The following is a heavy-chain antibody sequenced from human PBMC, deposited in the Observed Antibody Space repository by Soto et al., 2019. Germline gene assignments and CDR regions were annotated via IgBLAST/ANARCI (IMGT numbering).Heavy chain of an antibody. CDR3: AKSSGVIVLVPAATDY. J-gene: IGHJ4*02. Sequence: GGSLRLSCAASGFTFSSYAMSWVRQAPGKGLEWVSAISGSGGSTYYADSVKGRFTISRDNSKNTLYLQMNSLRAEDTAVYYCAKSSGVIVLVPAATDYWGQGTLVTVSS. V-gene: IGHV3-23*01. CDR2: ISGSGGST. CDR1: GFTFSSYA. D-gene: IGHD2-2*01.